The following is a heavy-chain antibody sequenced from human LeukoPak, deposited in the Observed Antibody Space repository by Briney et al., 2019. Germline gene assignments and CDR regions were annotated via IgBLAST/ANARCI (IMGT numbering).Heavy chain of an antibody. D-gene: IGHD5-12*01. CDR1: GGSISSGDYY. V-gene: IGHV4-30-4*01. CDR3: ARGPRVGYDNWFDP. J-gene: IGHJ5*02. CDR2: IYYSGST. Sequence: PSETLSLTCTVSGGSISSGDYYCRWIRQPPGKGLEWIGYIYYSGSTYYNPSLKTRVTISVDTSENQSSLKLTSVTAADTAVYYCARGPRVGYDNWFDPGGQGTLVTVSS.